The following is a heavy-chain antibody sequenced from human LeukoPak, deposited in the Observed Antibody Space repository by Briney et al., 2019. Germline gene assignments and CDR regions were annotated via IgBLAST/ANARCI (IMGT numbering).Heavy chain of an antibody. CDR1: GGTFSSYA. D-gene: IGHD3-10*01. CDR2: IIPIFGTA. V-gene: IGHV1-69*05. Sequence: SVKVSCKXSGGTFSSYAISWVRQAPGQGLEWMGRIIPIFGTANYAQKFQGRVTITTDESTSTAYMELSSLRSEDTAVYYCTMVRGAYDAFDIWGQGTMVTVSS. CDR3: TMVRGAYDAFDI. J-gene: IGHJ3*02.